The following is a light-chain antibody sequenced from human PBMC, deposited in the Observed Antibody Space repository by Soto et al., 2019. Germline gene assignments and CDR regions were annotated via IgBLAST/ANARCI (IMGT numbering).Light chain of an antibody. J-gene: IGKJ4*01. V-gene: IGKV3-15*01. CDR1: QSVSNN. Sequence: EIVMTQSPATLSVSPGERATLSCRTSQSVSNNLARYHEKPGQAPRLLIYAAFTRATRIPARFSGSGSGTEFTLTISSLQSEDFAVYYCQQYNNWPPLTFGGGTKVEIK. CDR2: AAF. CDR3: QQYNNWPPLT.